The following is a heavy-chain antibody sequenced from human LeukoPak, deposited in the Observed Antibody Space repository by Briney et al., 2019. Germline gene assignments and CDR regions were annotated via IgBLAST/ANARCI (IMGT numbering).Heavy chain of an antibody. D-gene: IGHD4-17*01. CDR3: ARATVTTSYYYYYMDV. Sequence: GASVKVSCKASGYTFTGYYMHWVRQAPGQGLEWMGWINPNSGGTNYAQKFQGRVTITADKSTSTAYMELSSLRSEDTAVYYCARATVTTSYYYYYMDVWGKGTTVTVSS. CDR2: INPNSGGT. J-gene: IGHJ6*03. CDR1: GYTFTGYY. V-gene: IGHV1-2*02.